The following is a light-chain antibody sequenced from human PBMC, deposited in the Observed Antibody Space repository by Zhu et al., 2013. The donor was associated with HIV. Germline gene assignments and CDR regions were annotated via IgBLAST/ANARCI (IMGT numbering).Light chain of an antibody. J-gene: IGKJ4*01. CDR3: QQYGKLVS. CDR1: QRLTSNY. V-gene: IGKV3-20*01. Sequence: DIVLTQSPGTLSLSPGERATLSCRASQRLTSNYLAWYQQKPGQSPRLLIYEASTRASGIPDRFSGSGSVTDFTLTITSLEPDDFAVYYCQQYGKLVSFGGGTKVEIK. CDR2: EAS.